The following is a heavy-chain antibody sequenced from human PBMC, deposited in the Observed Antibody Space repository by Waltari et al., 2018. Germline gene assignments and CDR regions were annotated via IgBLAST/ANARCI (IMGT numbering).Heavy chain of an antibody. V-gene: IGHV3-30*01. CDR2: TLYDGSQK. CDR3: AKPMGTPYYYGMDV. J-gene: IGHJ6*02. Sequence: QVQLVESGGGVVRPGGSLRISCAASGFSFSSFAMNWVRQAPGKGLEWGATTLYDGSQKYYADSVKGRFTISRDNSNNTLFLQMDSLRREDTAVYYCAKPMGTPYYYGMDVWGRGTAVTVSS. CDR1: GFSFSSFA.